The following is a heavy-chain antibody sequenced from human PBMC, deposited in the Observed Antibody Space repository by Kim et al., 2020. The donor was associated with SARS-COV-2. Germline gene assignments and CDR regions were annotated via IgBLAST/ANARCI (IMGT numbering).Heavy chain of an antibody. V-gene: IGHV3-30*03. J-gene: IGHJ3*02. CDR2: ISYDGSNK. D-gene: IGHD3-22*01. CDR3: AICYCYDSSGYWTKSDAFDI. Sequence: GGSLRLSCAASGFTFSSYGMHWVRQAPGKGLEWVAVISYDGSNKYYADSVKGRFTISRDNSKNTLYLQMNSLRAEDTAVYYCAICYCYDSSGYWTKSDAFDIWGQGTMVTVSS. CDR1: GFTFSSYG.